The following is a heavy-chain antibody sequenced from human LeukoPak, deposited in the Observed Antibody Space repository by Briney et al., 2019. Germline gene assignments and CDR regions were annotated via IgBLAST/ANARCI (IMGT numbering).Heavy chain of an antibody. J-gene: IGHJ4*02. Sequence: GRSLRLSCAASGFTFDDYAMHWVRQAPGKGLEWVSGISWNSGSIGYADSVKGRFTISRDNAKNSLYLQMNSLRAEDTALYYCAKDIGVPTNLFDYWGQGTLVTVSS. CDR2: ISWNSGSI. CDR3: AKDIGVPTNLFDY. CDR1: GFTFDDYA. D-gene: IGHD5-12*01. V-gene: IGHV3-9*01.